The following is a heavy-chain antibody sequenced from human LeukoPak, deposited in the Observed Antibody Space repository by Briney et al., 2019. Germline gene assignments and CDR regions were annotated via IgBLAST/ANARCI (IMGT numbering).Heavy chain of an antibody. J-gene: IGHJ4*02. CDR1: GFIGSSNY. D-gene: IGHD3-22*01. Sequence: PGGSLRLSCAASGFIGSSNYMSWVRQAPGKGLEWVSVIYSGGSTYYADSVKGRFTISRDNSKNTLYLQMNSLRAEDTAVYYCARETSTYYYDSSGYYSEVYFDYWGQGTLVTVSS. CDR3: ARETSTYYYDSSGYYSEVYFDY. CDR2: IYSGGST. V-gene: IGHV3-53*01.